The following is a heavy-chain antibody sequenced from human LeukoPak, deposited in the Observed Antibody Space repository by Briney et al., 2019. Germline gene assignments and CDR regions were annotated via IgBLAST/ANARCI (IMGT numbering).Heavy chain of an antibody. CDR2: ISGSSGRT. CDR1: EFTFSSYA. J-gene: IGHJ4*02. Sequence: GGSLRLSSAASEFTFSSYAISWVRQAQGKGLEWVSRISGSSGRTYYTDSVTGRFNISRDNSKNMVYLQMNSLRAEDTAIYYCARDDAADGGYLDHWGQGTLVTVSS. V-gene: IGHV3-23*01. D-gene: IGHD3-10*01. CDR3: ARDDAADGGYLDH.